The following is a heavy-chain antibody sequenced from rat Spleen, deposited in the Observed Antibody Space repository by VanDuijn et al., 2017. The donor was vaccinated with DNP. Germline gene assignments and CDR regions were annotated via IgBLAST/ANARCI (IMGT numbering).Heavy chain of an antibody. V-gene: IGHV5-27*01. CDR1: GLTFSDYA. D-gene: IGHD4-4*01. J-gene: IGHJ1*01. Sequence: EVQLVESGGGLVQPGRSLKLSCAASGLTFSDYAMAWVRQAPTRGLEWVADISPSGSRTHYPDSVKGRFTISRDNAKSTLYLQMNSLRSEDTATYFCARGSGTYYWYFDFWGPGTMVTVSS. CDR2: ISPSGSRT. CDR3: ARGSGTYYWYFDF.